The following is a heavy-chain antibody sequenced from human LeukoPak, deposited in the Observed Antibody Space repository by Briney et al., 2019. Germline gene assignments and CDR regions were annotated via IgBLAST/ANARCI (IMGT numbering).Heavy chain of an antibody. V-gene: IGHV1-2*02. Sequence: ASVKVSCKASGYTFTGYYMHWVRQAPGQGLEWMGWINPNSGGTNYAQKFQGRVTMTRDTSISTAYMELSRLRSDDTAVYYCARVDIAARVPDYWDQGTLVTVSS. D-gene: IGHD6-6*01. CDR3: ARVDIAARVPDY. CDR1: GYTFTGYY. J-gene: IGHJ4*02. CDR2: INPNSGGT.